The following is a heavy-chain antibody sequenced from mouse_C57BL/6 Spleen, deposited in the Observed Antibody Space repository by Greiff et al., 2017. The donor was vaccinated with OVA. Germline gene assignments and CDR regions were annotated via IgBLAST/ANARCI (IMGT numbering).Heavy chain of an antibody. D-gene: IGHD4-1*01. Sequence: QVQLQQSGAELVKPGASVKISCKASGYAFSSYWMNWVKQRPGKGLEWIGQIYPGDGDTNYNGKFKGKATLTADKSSSTAYMQLSSLTSEDSAVYFCAREDWDEDFDYWGQGTTLTVSS. V-gene: IGHV1-80*01. CDR3: AREDWDEDFDY. J-gene: IGHJ2*01. CDR1: GYAFSSYW. CDR2: IYPGDGDT.